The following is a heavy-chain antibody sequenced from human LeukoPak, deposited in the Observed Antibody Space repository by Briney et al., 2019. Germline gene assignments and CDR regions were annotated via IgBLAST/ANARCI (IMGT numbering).Heavy chain of an antibody. CDR3: ASSCSGVSCSTPTRLDY. J-gene: IGHJ4*02. D-gene: IGHD2-15*01. CDR1: GASTTSYY. Sequence: SETLSLTCSVSGASTTSYYWNWIRQAPGKGLEWIGYIYSDGTTSYSPSLRSRVTISIDTSRNQFSLKLSSVTAADTAVYYCASSCSGVSCSTPTRLDYWGQGTLVTVSS. V-gene: IGHV4-4*09. CDR2: IYSDGTT.